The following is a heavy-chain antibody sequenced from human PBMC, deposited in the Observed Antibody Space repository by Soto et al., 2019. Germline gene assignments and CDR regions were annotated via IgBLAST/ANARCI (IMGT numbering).Heavy chain of an antibody. Sequence: EVQLLESGGGLVQPGGCLRLSCAACGFTFSSYAMSWVRQAPGKGLEWVSAISGSGGSTYYADSVKGRFTISRDNSKNTLYLQMNSLRAEDTAVYYCAERLSRATSEVFAWGQGTLVTVSS. V-gene: IGHV3-23*01. D-gene: IGHD2-2*01. CDR1: GFTFSSYA. J-gene: IGHJ5*02. CDR2: ISGSGGST. CDR3: AERLSRATSEVFA.